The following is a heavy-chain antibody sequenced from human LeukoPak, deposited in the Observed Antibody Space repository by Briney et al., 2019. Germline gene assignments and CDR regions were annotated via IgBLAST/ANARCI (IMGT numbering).Heavy chain of an antibody. CDR2: IYHSGSP. V-gene: IGHV4-30-2*01. Sequence: SQTLSLTCAVSGGSFSSGDYSWSWIRQPPGKGLEWIGYIYHSGSPHYNPSLKSRVTISIDRSKNQLSLKLNSVTAADTAVYYCAREILSSVGYFDYWGQGILVTVSS. D-gene: IGHD2-15*01. CDR1: GGSFSSGDYS. J-gene: IGHJ4*02. CDR3: AREILSSVGYFDY.